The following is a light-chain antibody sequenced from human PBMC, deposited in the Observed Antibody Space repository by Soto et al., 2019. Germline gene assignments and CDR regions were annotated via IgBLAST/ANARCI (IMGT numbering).Light chain of an antibody. CDR3: SSFAGSNNFPYV. CDR2: EIN. Sequence: QSVLTQPPSASGSPGQSVTISCTGTSSDVGAYDYVSWYQQHPGKAPKLMIYEINKRPSGVPDRFSGSKSGNTASLTVSGLQAEDGADYYCSSFAGSNNFPYVFGTGTKVTVL. J-gene: IGLJ1*01. V-gene: IGLV2-8*01. CDR1: SSDVGAYDY.